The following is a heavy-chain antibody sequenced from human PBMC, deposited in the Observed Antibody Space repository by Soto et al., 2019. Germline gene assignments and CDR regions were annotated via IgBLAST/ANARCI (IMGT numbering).Heavy chain of an antibody. J-gene: IGHJ4*02. D-gene: IGHD3-16*01. V-gene: IGHV3-48*02. CDR3: ARTLAWRRGGFDS. CDR2: ISGSSQTI. CDR1: GFIFNTYS. Sequence: EVQLVESGGGLIQPGGSLRLSCAASGFIFNTYSMNWVRQAPGKGLEWVSYISGSSQTIFYADSVRGRFTISRDNANNSTYLQMVSLRDEDTAVYYCARTLAWRRGGFDSWGQGTLVTVSS.